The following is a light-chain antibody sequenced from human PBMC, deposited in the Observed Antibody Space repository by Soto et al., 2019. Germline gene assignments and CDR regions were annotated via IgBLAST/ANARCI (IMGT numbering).Light chain of an antibody. CDR2: DVN. CDR3: SSYTTSSTLV. J-gene: IGLJ3*02. V-gene: IGLV2-14*03. CDR1: SSDVGRYNY. Sequence: QSALTQPASVSGSPGQSITISCTGTSSDVGRYNYVSWYQQYPGKAPKLMIYDVNARPSGVSNRFSGSKSGNTASLTISGLPAEDEADYYCSSYTTSSTLVFGGGTKLTVL.